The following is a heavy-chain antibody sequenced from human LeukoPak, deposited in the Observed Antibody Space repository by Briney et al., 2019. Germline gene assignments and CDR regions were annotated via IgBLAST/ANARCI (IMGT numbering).Heavy chain of an antibody. Sequence: GESLKISCKGSGYRFTSYWIGGVRQMRGKGLEGMGIIYPGDSDTRYSPSFQGQVTISADKSISTSYLQWSSLKASDTAMYYCARRVVRGPKYGFDPWGQGTLVTVSS. CDR1: GYRFTSYW. CDR3: ARRVVRGPKYGFDP. D-gene: IGHD3-10*01. CDR2: IYPGDSDT. V-gene: IGHV5-51*01. J-gene: IGHJ5*02.